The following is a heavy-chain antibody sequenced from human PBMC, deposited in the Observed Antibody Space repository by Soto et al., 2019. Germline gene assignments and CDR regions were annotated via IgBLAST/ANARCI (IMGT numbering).Heavy chain of an antibody. D-gene: IGHD6-13*01. CDR1: GGSISSGGFY. Sequence: QVQLQESGPGLVKPSQTLTLTCTVSGGSISSGGFYWSWIRQHPGKGLEWIRYIYYSGSTYYNPFFKSRVTISVDTSKNQFSLQLSSVTAAYTSVYYCARDLKYSRLFYGMDVWGQGTTVTVSS. CDR3: ARDLKYSRLFYGMDV. CDR2: IYYSGST. J-gene: IGHJ6*02. V-gene: IGHV4-31*03.